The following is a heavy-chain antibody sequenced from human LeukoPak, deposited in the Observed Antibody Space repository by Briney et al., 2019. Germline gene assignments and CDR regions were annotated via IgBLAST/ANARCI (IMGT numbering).Heavy chain of an antibody. CDR2: ISGSGGST. J-gene: IGHJ4*02. Sequence: GGSLRLSCAASGFTFSSYAMSWVRQAPGKGLEWVSAISGSGGSTYYADSVKGRFTISRDNSKNTLYLQMNSLRAEDTAVYYCATLKGYSGYDFNIGYWGQGTLVTVSS. CDR3: ATLKGYSGYDFNIGY. V-gene: IGHV3-23*01. CDR1: GFTFSSYA. D-gene: IGHD5-12*01.